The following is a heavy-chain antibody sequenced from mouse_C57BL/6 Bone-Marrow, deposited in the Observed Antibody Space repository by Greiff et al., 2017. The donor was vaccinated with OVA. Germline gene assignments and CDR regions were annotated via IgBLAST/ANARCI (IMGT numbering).Heavy chain of an antibody. V-gene: IGHV1-47*01. J-gene: IGHJ2*01. CDR1: GYTFTTYP. CDR2: FHPYNDDT. D-gene: IGHD1-1*01. Sequence: VQLVESGAELVKPGASVKMSCKASGYTFTTYPIEWMKQNHGKSLEWIGNFHPYNDDTKYNEKFKGKATLTVEKSSSTVYLELSRLTSDDSAVYYCARIHYYGSREYYFDYWGQGTTLTVSS. CDR3: ARIHYYGSREYYFDY.